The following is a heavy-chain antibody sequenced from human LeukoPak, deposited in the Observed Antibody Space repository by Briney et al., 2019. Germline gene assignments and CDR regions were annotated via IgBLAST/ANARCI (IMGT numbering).Heavy chain of an antibody. D-gene: IGHD3-10*01. V-gene: IGHV3-30*01. CDR2: ISYDGSNK. J-gene: IGHJ4*02. CDR1: GFTFSSYA. CDR3: ARYVWFGELFDY. Sequence: GRSLRLSCAASGFTFSSYAMHWVCQAPGKGLEWVAVISYDGSNKYYADSVKGRFTISRDNSKNTLYLQMNSLRAEDTAVYYCARYVWFGELFDYWGQGTLVTVSS.